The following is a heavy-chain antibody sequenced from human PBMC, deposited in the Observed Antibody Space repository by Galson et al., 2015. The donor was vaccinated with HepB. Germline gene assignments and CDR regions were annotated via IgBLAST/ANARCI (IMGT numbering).Heavy chain of an antibody. Sequence: QSGAEVKKPGESLRISCKGSGYSFTSYWISWVRQMPGKGLEWMGRIDPSDSYTNYSPSFQGHVTISADKSISTAYLQWSSLKASDTAMYYCATERRTAYYDSSGYISYWGQGTLVTVSS. D-gene: IGHD3-22*01. J-gene: IGHJ4*02. CDR3: ATERRTAYYDSSGYISY. V-gene: IGHV5-10-1*01. CDR1: GYSFTSYW. CDR2: IDPSDSYT.